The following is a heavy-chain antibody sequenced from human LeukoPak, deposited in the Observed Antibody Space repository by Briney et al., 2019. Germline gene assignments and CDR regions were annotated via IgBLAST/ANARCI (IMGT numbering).Heavy chain of an antibody. Sequence: GSLRLSCAASGFTFSNYDMSWVRQAPGKGLEWIGEINHSGSTNYNPSLKSRVTISVDTSKNQFSLKLSSVTAADTAVYYCARAPVDTAMVASFDYWGQGTLVTVSS. CDR2: INHSGST. D-gene: IGHD5-18*01. CDR3: ARAPVDTAMVASFDY. J-gene: IGHJ4*02. V-gene: IGHV4-34*01. CDR1: GFTFSNYD.